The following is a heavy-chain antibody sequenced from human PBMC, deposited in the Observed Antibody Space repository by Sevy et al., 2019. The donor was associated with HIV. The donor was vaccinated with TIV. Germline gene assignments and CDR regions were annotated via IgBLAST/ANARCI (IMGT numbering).Heavy chain of an antibody. CDR3: AREGVDFWSGPVDFYYGMDV. D-gene: IGHD3-3*01. CDR2: IKHDGSST. V-gene: IGHV3-74*01. Sequence: GSLRLSCAASGFDFSRYLMHWVRQVPGKGLVWVSQIKHDGSSTTYADSVKGRFSVSRDNAKNTLYLQMNGLRAEDTAVYYCAREGVDFWSGPVDFYYGMDVWGQGATVTVSS. CDR1: GFDFSRYL. J-gene: IGHJ6*02.